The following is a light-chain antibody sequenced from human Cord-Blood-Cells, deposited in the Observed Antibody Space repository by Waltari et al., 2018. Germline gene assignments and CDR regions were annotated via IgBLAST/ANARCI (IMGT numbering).Light chain of an antibody. V-gene: IGKV1-5*03. CDR1: QSISSW. CDR3: QQYNSYWT. CDR2: KAS. J-gene: IGKJ1*01. Sequence: DIRMTQSPSTLSASVGDRVTITCRASQSISSWLAWYQQKPGKAPKLLIYKASSLESVVPSRFSGSGSGTEFTLTISSLQPDDFATYYCQQYNSYWTFGQGTKVEIK.